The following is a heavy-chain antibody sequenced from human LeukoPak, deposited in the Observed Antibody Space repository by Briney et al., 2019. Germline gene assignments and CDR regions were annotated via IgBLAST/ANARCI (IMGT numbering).Heavy chain of an antibody. J-gene: IGHJ4*02. V-gene: IGHV3-48*03. CDR1: GFNFNIYE. D-gene: IGHD6-19*01. CDR2: ISSSGSII. CDR3: VGDGDSGTDWYWAY. Sequence: GGSLRLSCAASGFNFNIYEMNWVRQAPGKGLEWISYISSSGSIILYADSVKGRFTISRDNAKNLVYLEMNSLRAEDTAVYYCVGDGDSGTDWYWAYWGQGTLVSVSS.